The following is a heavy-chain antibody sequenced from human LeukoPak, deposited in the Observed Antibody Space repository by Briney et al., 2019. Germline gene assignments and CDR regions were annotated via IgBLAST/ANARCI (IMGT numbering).Heavy chain of an antibody. D-gene: IGHD6-19*01. J-gene: IGHJ4*02. CDR2: INQDGSEE. CDR3: ARDTSGPDC. Sequence: GGSLRLSCAASGFTFSNYWMSWVRQAPGKGLEWVANINQDGSEEHYVASVKGRFTISRDNAKNSLFLQMNSLRDEDTAVYYCARDTSGPDCSGQGTLVTVSS. CDR1: GFTFSNYW. V-gene: IGHV3-7*01.